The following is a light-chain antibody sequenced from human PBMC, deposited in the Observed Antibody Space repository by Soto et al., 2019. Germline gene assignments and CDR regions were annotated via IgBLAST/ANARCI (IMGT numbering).Light chain of an antibody. Sequence: ELGLTQSPGTLSFSPGERATLSCRASQSVSSSYLAWYQQKPGQAPRLLIYAASSRATGIPGRFSGSGSGTDFTLTISRLEPDDFAVYYCQQYGSSPLTFGRGNKVEIK. CDR1: QSVSSSY. V-gene: IGKV3-20*01. J-gene: IGKJ4*01. CDR2: AAS. CDR3: QQYGSSPLT.